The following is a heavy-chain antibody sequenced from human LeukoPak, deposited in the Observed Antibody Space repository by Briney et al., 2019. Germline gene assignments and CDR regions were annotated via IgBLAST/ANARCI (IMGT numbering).Heavy chain of an antibody. J-gene: IGHJ3*02. CDR3: AKDQGIAVAGDAFDI. CDR2: ISSSSSYI. D-gene: IGHD6-19*01. CDR1: GFTFSSYA. Sequence: GGSLRLSCAASGFTFSSYAMSWVRQAPGKGLEWVSSISSSSSYIYYADSVKGRFTISRDNSKNSLYLQMNSLRTEDTALYYCAKDQGIAVAGDAFDIWGQGTMVTVSS. V-gene: IGHV3-21*04.